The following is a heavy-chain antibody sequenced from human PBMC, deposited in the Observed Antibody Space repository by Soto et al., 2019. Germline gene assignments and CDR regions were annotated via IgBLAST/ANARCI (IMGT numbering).Heavy chain of an antibody. J-gene: IGHJ4*02. CDR2: TRNKANSYST. Sequence: PGWSLRLSCAASVFAFSDHYMDWVRQAPGKGLEWVARTRNKANSYSTEYAASVKGRFTISRDGSENSLYLQMNGLKTEDTAVYYCARVVYCSGGGCYYGLEYWGQGTLVSVSS. D-gene: IGHD2-15*01. CDR3: ARVVYCSGGGCYYGLEY. V-gene: IGHV3-72*01. CDR1: VFAFSDHY.